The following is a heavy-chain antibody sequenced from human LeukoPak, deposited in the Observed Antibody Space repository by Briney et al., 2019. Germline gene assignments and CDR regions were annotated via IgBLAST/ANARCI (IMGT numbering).Heavy chain of an antibody. J-gene: IGHJ4*02. CDR3: ATFSDYGDYHFAY. V-gene: IGHV1-24*01. Sequence: ASVKVSCKVSGYTLTELSMHWVRQAPGKGLEWMRGFDPEDGETIYAQKFQGRVTMTEDTSTDTAYMELSSLKSGDTAVYYCATFSDYGDYHFAYWGQGILVTVSS. CDR1: GYTLTELS. CDR2: FDPEDGET. D-gene: IGHD4-17*01.